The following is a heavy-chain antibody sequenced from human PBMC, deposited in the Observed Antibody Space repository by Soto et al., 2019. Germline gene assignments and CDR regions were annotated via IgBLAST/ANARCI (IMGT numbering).Heavy chain of an antibody. J-gene: IGHJ6*02. V-gene: IGHV4-59*01. CDR1: GRSISSYY. D-gene: IGHD6-13*01. CDR3: ASSNIAAAGFYYYGMDV. Sequence: SEPLSLTCNVSGRSISSYYWSWIRQPPGKGLEWIGYIYYSGSTNYNPSLKSRVTISVDTSKNQFSLKLSSVTAADTAVYYCASSNIAAAGFYYYGMDVWGRGTTVTVS. CDR2: IYYSGST.